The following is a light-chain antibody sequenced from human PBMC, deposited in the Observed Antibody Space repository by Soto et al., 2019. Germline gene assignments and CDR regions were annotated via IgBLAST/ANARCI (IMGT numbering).Light chain of an antibody. J-gene: IGLJ3*02. CDR3: QSYDSSLSGWV. V-gene: IGLV1-40*01. Sequence: QSALTQPPSVSGAPGQRVTISCTGSSSNIGAGYGVHWYQQLPGTAPKLLIYGNSNRPSGVPDRFSGSKSGTSASLAITGLQAEDEADYYCQSYDSSLSGWVFGGGTKLT. CDR2: GNS. CDR1: SSNIGAGYG.